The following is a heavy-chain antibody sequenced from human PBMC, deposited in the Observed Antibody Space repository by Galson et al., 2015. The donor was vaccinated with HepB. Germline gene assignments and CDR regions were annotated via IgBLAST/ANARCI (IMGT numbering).Heavy chain of an antibody. CDR1: GFTFNNYG. Sequence: LRLSCTASGFTFNNYGIPWVRQAPGKGLEWVALISYDGSNKYYAESVKGRFTISRDNSKSTLFLQMNSLRAEDTAVYYCAKSFRGRISYYYYGMDVWGQGTTVTVSS. CDR3: AKSFRGRISYYYYGMDV. CDR2: ISYDGSNK. J-gene: IGHJ6*02. V-gene: IGHV3-30*18. D-gene: IGHD3-16*01.